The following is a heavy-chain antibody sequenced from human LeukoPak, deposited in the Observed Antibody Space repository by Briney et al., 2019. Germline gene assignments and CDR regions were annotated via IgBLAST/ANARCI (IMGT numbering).Heavy chain of an antibody. J-gene: IGHJ3*02. Sequence: SVKVSCKASGGTFSSYAISWVRQAPGQGLEWMGRIIPILGIANYAQKFQGRVTITADKSTSTAYMELSSLRSEDTAVYYCAREEQQNAFDIWGQGTMVTVSS. CDR3: AREEQQNAFDI. V-gene: IGHV1-69*04. D-gene: IGHD6-13*01. CDR2: IIPILGIA. CDR1: GGTFSSYA.